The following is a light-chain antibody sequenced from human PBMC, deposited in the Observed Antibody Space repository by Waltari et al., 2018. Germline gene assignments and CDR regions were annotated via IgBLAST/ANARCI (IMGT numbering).Light chain of an antibody. J-gene: IGLJ7*01. CDR2: ENR. CDR1: SSNIGNNY. V-gene: IGLV1-51*02. CDR3: GTWDSSLSGAV. Sequence: QSVLTQPPSVSAAPGQRVTISCSGGSSNIGNNYVSWYRQFPGTAPKLLIHENRVRPSGFPGRFAGSKSGTSATLDITGLQAGDEADYYCGTWDSSLSGAVFGGGTHLTVL.